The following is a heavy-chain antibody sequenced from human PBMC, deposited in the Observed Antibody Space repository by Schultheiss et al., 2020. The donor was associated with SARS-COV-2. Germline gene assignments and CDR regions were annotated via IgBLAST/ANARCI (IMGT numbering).Heavy chain of an antibody. CDR1: GGSISSYY. V-gene: IGHV4-59*12. CDR2: IYYSGST. D-gene: IGHD6-13*01. Sequence: SETLSLTCTVSGGSISSYYWSWIRQPPGKGLEWIGYIYYSGSTNYNPSLKSRVTISVDTSKNQFSLKLSSVTAADTAVYYCARNTAAAGFDYWGQGTLVTVSS. J-gene: IGHJ4*02. CDR3: ARNTAAAGFDY.